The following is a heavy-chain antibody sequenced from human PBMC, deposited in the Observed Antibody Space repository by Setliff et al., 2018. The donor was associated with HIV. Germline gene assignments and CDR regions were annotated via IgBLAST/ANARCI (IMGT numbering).Heavy chain of an antibody. Sequence: GSLRLSCTGTGFTFGDYATTWFRQAPGKGLEWVGFIRNKTSGGTAEYAGSVKGRFTLSRGDSKSVAYLQMNSLKTDDTAVYYCIRGPWRTGMDVWGQGTTVTVSS. V-gene: IGHV3-49*03. J-gene: IGHJ6*02. CDR3: IRGPWRTGMDV. D-gene: IGHD5-12*01. CDR1: GFTFGDYA. CDR2: IRNKTSGGTA.